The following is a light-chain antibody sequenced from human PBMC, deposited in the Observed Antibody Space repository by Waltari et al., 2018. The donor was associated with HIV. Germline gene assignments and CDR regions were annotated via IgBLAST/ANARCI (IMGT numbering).Light chain of an antibody. Sequence: DIQMTQSPSSLSASVEDRVTITCRASHNIGNYLNWYHQKPGKAPRLLIFGATSLQSGVPSRFSGSGSGTEFTLTVSSLQPEDFATYYCQQSHSLPQTFGQGTNVQIK. J-gene: IGKJ1*01. CDR1: HNIGNY. CDR2: GAT. V-gene: IGKV1-39*01. CDR3: QQSHSLPQT.